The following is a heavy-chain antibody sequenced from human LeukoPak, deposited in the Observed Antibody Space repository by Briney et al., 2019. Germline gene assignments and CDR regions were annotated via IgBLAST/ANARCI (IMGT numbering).Heavy chain of an antibody. CDR3: ARKRLSYYYDSSGYYQFFDY. D-gene: IGHD3-22*01. Sequence: ASVKVSCKASGYTFTSYGISWVRQAPGQGLEWMGWISAYNGNTNYAQKLQGRVTMTTDTSTSTAYMELRSLRSDDTAVYYCARKRLSYYYDSSGYYQFFDYWGQGTLVTVSS. CDR2: ISAYNGNT. CDR1: GYTFTSYG. J-gene: IGHJ4*02. V-gene: IGHV1-18*01.